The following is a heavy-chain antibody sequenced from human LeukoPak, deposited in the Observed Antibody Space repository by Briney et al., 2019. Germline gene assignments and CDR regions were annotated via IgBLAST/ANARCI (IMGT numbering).Heavy chain of an antibody. CDR1: GDSVSSNSAA. Sequence: SQTLSLTCAISGDSVSSNSAAWNWIRQSPSRGLEWLGRTYYRSNWFNDFALSVESRITINPDTSKNQFSLQLNSVTPEDTAVYYCAKNYGDSNWFDPWGQGTLVTVSS. V-gene: IGHV6-1*01. CDR3: AKNYGDSNWFDP. CDR2: TYYRSNWFN. D-gene: IGHD4-17*01. J-gene: IGHJ5*02.